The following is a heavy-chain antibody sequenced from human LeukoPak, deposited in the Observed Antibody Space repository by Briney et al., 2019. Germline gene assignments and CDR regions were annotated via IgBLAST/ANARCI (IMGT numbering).Heavy chain of an antibody. CDR3: ARQGPSSGWFLPFDY. Sequence: SETLSLTCTVSGGSISSYYWSWIRQPPGKGLEWIGYIYYSGSTNYNPSLKSRVTISVDTSKNQFSLKQSSVTAADTAVYYCARQGPSSGWFLPFDYWGQGTLVTVSS. CDR1: GGSISSYY. J-gene: IGHJ4*02. V-gene: IGHV4-59*08. D-gene: IGHD6-19*01. CDR2: IYYSGST.